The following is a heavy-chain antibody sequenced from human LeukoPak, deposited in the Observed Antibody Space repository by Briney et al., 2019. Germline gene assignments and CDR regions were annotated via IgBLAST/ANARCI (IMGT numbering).Heavy chain of an antibody. CDR2: ISAYNGNT. D-gene: IGHD3-9*01. CDR3: ARVDYDILTGLGNWFDP. V-gene: IGHV1-18*01. Sequence: GASVKVSCKASGYTFTSYGISWVRQAPGQGLEWMGWISAYNGNTNYAQKLQDRVTMTTDTSTSTAYMELRSLRSDDTAVYYCARVDYDILTGLGNWFDPWGQGTLVTVSS. J-gene: IGHJ5*02. CDR1: GYTFTSYG.